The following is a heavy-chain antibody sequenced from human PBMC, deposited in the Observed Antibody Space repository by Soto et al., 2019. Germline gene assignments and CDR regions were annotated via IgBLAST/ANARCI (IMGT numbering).Heavy chain of an antibody. Sequence: PGESLKISCKVSGYSFTNYWIGWVRQLPGKGLEWMGIIYPGDSDTRYSPSFQGQVTISADKSISTAYLQWSSLKASDTAMYYCARRRDGYNPAHLDYWGQGTLVTVSS. J-gene: IGHJ4*02. CDR3: ARRRDGYNPAHLDY. V-gene: IGHV5-51*01. CDR2: IYPGDSDT. CDR1: GYSFTNYW. D-gene: IGHD5-12*01.